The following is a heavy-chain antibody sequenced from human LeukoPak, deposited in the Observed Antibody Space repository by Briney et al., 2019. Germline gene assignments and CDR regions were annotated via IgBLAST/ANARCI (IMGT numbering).Heavy chain of an antibody. V-gene: IGHV3-21*01. CDR1: GFTFSSYS. CDR2: ISSSSSYI. Sequence: GGSLRLSCAASGFTFSSYSMNWVRQAPGKGLEWVSSISSSSSYIYYADSVKGRFTTSRDNAKNTLYLQMNSLRAEDTAVYYCARGGYYYGSSGYYYVENYYYGMDVWGQGTTVTVSS. CDR3: ARGGYYYGSSGYYYVENYYYGMDV. J-gene: IGHJ6*02. D-gene: IGHD3-22*01.